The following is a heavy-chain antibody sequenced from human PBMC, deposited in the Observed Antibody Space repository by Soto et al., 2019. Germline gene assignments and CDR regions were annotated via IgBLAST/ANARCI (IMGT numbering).Heavy chain of an antibody. Sequence: PGGSLRLSCVASGFTFSTYSMNWVRQAPGKGLEWVSSISSNSKNIFYADSVKGRFTISRDNAKNSLYLQMNSLRAEDTAEYYCTSLWYWYDTSGSPWGQGTLVTVSS. D-gene: IGHD3-22*01. CDR2: ISSNSKNI. CDR3: TSLWYWYDTSGSP. V-gene: IGHV3-21*01. CDR1: GFTFSTYS. J-gene: IGHJ5*02.